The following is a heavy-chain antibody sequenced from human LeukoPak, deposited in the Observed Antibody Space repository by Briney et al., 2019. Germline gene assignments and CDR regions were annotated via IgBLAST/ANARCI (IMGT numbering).Heavy chain of an antibody. V-gene: IGHV1-69*05. J-gene: IGHJ6*03. CDR3: ARDRAMANYYCYYMDV. CDR1: GGTFSSYA. CDR2: IIPIFGTA. Sequence: GSSVKVSCKASGGTFSSYAISWVRQAPGQGLEWMGGIIPIFGTANYAQKFQGRVTITTDESTSTAYMELSSLRSEDTAVYYCARDRAMANYYCYYMDVWGKGTTVTVSS. D-gene: IGHD6-19*01.